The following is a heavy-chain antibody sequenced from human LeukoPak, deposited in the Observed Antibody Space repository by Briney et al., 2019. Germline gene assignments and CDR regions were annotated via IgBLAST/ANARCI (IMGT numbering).Heavy chain of an antibody. J-gene: IGHJ4*02. Sequence: ASVKVSCKASGYTFTGYYMHWVRQAPGQGIEWMGWINPNSGGTNYAQKFQGRVTMTRDTSISTAYMELSRLRSDDTAVYYCARDLSYYDFWSGYLRDYWGQGTLVTVSS. CDR3: ARDLSYYDFWSGYLRDY. CDR1: GYTFTGYY. D-gene: IGHD3-3*01. CDR2: INPNSGGT. V-gene: IGHV1-2*02.